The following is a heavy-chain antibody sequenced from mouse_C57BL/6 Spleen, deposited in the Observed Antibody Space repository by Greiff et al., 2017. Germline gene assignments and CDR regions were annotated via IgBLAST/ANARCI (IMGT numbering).Heavy chain of an antibody. CDR2: INPNNGGT. J-gene: IGHJ3*01. CDR3: ARWGGFQYPAWFAY. Sequence: VQLKQSGPELVKPGASVKMSCKASGYTFTDYNMHWVKQSHGKSLEWIGYINPNNGGTSYNQKFKGKATLTVNKSSSTAYMELRSLTSEDSAVYYCARWGGFQYPAWFAYWGQGTLVTVSA. D-gene: IGHD5-1*01. CDR1: GYTFTDYN. V-gene: IGHV1-22*01.